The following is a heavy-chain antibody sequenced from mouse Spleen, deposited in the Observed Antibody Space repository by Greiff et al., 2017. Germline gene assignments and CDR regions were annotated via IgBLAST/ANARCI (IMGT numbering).Heavy chain of an antibody. Sequence: EVQLVESGGGLVKPGGSLKLSCAASGFTFSSYTMSWVRQTPAKRLEWVATISSGGGNTYYPDSVKGRFTISRDNARNTLYLQMSSLRSEDTAMYFWARGGTWHDGVPRGYFDVWGAGTTVTVSS. V-gene: IGHV5-9*04. CDR2: ISSGGGNT. D-gene: IGHD2-3*01. J-gene: IGHJ1*01. CDR3: ARGGTWHDGVPRGYFDV. CDR1: GFTFSSYT.